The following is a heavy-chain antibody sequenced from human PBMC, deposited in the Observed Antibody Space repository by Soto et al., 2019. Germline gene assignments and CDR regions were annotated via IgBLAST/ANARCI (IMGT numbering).Heavy chain of an antibody. CDR2: INPNSGGT. D-gene: IGHD5-18*01. J-gene: IGHJ6*02. V-gene: IGHV1-2*04. CDR3: ARNPGGGRIFPGYSYGYYYYGMDV. Sequence: GASVKVSCKASGYTFTGYYMHWVRQAPGQGLEWMGWINPNSGGTNYAQKFQGWVTMTRDTSISTAYMELSRLRSDDTAVYYCARNPGGGRIFPGYSYGYYYYGMDVWGQGTTVTVSS. CDR1: GYTFTGYY.